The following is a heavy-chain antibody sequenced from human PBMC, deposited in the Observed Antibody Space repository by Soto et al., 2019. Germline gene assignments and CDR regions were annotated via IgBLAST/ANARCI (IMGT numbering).Heavy chain of an antibody. J-gene: IGHJ4*02. CDR2: ISNSGGST. Sequence: EVQLLESGGGLVQPGGSLRLSCAVSGFTFSSYGMRWVRQAPGKGLEWVSGISNSGGSTYYADSVKGRFSISRDNSKNTLYLQMNSLRAEDTAVYHCARDREAPLWLLDYWGQGTLVTVSS. V-gene: IGHV3-23*01. CDR3: ARDREAPLWLLDY. CDR1: GFTFSSYG. D-gene: IGHD2-21*01.